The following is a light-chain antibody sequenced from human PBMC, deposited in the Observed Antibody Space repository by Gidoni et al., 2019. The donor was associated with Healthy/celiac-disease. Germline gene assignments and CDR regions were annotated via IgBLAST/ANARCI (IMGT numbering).Light chain of an antibody. CDR2: DAS. V-gene: IGKV1-33*01. CDR3: QQYDNLPLT. J-gene: IGKJ4*01. Sequence: DIQMTQSPSSLSASVGDRVTITCQASQDISNYLNWYQQKPVKAPKLLIYDASNLETDFTLTISSLQSEDIATYYCQQYDNLPLTFGGGTKVEIK. CDR1: QDISNY.